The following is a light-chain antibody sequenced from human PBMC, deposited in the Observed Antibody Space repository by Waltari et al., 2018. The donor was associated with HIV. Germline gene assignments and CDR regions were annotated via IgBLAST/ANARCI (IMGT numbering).Light chain of an antibody. CDR1: SSNIGSNH. CDR3: AVWDVSLNGRV. J-gene: IGLJ3*02. Sequence: QSVLSQPPSASGTPGQRVTFSWSGSSSNIGSNHVYWYQQFPGTAPRLLIHSNYQRPTWVPDRFSGSKSGTSASLAISGLRSEDEADYYCAVWDVSLNGRVFGGGTKLTVL. CDR2: SNY. V-gene: IGLV1-47*02.